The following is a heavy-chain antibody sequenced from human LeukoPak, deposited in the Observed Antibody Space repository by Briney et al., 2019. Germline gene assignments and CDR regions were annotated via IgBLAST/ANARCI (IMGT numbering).Heavy chain of an antibody. CDR2: IYPGDSDT. Sequence: PGESLQISCKGSGYSFTSYWIGWVRQMPGKGLEWMGIIYPGDSDTRYSPSFQGQVTISADKSISTTYLQWSSLQASDTAMYYCARHGGWSSCSSTSCPTRFAAWGERSPLTAPS. J-gene: IGHJ5*02. CDR3: ARHGGWSSCSSTSCPTRFAA. D-gene: IGHD2-2*01. CDR1: GYSFTSYW. V-gene: IGHV5-51*01.